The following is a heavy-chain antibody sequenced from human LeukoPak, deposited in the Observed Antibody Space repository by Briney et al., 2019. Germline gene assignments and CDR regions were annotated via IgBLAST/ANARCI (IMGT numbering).Heavy chain of an antibody. CDR2: ISVYDGNT. Sequence: ASVKVSCKASGYTFTSYGITWVRQAPGQGLEWMGWISVYDGNTNYAQNLQGRVTMTTDTSTSTAYMELSSLRSEDTAVYYCARDGPHGRPVDYWGQGTLVTVSS. J-gene: IGHJ4*02. CDR1: GYTFTSYG. CDR3: ARDGPHGRPVDY. V-gene: IGHV1-18*01. D-gene: IGHD1-14*01.